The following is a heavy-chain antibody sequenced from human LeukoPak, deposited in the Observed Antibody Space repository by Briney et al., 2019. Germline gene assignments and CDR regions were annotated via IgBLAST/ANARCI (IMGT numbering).Heavy chain of an antibody. J-gene: IGHJ4*02. V-gene: IGHV3-23*01. D-gene: IGHD3-16*01. CDR3: ARDLRGIHDY. CDR1: GFAFSSYT. CDR2: FSKSGSTT. Sequence: PGGSLRLSCETSGFAFSSYTMSWVRQASGMGLEWVSSFSKSGSTTFYADPVKGRFTISRDNSKNTVSLQMNSLRAEDTAVYYCARDLRGIHDYWGQGILVTVSS.